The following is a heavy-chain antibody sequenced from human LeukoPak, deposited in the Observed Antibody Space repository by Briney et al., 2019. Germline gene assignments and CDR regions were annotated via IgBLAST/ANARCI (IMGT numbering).Heavy chain of an antibody. J-gene: IGHJ6*02. Sequence: GGSLRLSCAASGFTFSIYSMHWVRQAPGKGLEWVAVTSYDGSNKYYADSVKGRFTISRDNSKNTLYLQMNSLRDEDTAVYYCARGTDYGGNSGYYYYGMDVWGQGTTVIVSS. CDR3: ARGTDYGGNSGYYYYGMDV. CDR1: GFTFSIYS. D-gene: IGHD4-23*01. V-gene: IGHV3-30-3*01. CDR2: TSYDGSNK.